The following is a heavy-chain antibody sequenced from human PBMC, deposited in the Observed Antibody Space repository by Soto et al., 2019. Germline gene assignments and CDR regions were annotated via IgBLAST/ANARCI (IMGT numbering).Heavy chain of an antibody. CDR2: IYHSGST. CDR1: VGSISSGGYS. CDR3: ARVRSNLFDY. Sequence: TLSLTCAVSVGSISSGGYSWSWIRQPPGKGLEWIGYIYHSGSTYYNPSLKSRVTISVDTSKNQFSLKLSSVTAADTAVYFCARVRSNLFDYWGQGTLVTVSS. V-gene: IGHV4-30-2*01. J-gene: IGHJ4*02. D-gene: IGHD3-3*01.